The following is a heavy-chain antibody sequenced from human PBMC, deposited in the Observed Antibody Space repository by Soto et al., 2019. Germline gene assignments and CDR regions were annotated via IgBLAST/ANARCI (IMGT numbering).Heavy chain of an antibody. V-gene: IGHV4-31*03. J-gene: IGHJ6*02. CDR2: IYYSGST. CDR1: GGSISSGGYY. D-gene: IGHD3-9*01. CDR3: ARDSRYFDWLDYYYGMDV. Sequence: SETLSLTCTVSGGSISSGGYYWSWIRQHPGKGLEWIGYIYYSGSTYYNPSLKSRVTISVDTSKNQFSLKLSSVTAADTAVYYCARDSRYFDWLDYYYGMDVWGQGTTVTVSS.